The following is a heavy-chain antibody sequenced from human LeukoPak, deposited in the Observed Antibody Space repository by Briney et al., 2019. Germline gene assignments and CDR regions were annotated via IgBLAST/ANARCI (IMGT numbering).Heavy chain of an antibody. V-gene: IGHV3-7*01. CDR2: IKQDGSVR. Sequence: PGGSLRLSCAASGFTLSNSWMGWVRQGPGKGLEWVANIKQDGSVRYYVDSVKGRFTISRDNAKNSLYLQMNSLRAEDTAVYYCARDIGSWYVGGGYYFDYWGQGTLVTVSS. CDR1: GFTLSNSW. D-gene: IGHD6-13*01. J-gene: IGHJ4*02. CDR3: ARDIGSWYVGGGYYFDY.